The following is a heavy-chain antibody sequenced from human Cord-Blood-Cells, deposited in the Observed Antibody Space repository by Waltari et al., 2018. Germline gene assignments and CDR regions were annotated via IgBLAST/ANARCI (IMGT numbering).Heavy chain of an antibody. D-gene: IGHD2-15*01. J-gene: IGHJ4*02. V-gene: IGHV1-69*01. CDR2: IIPIFGTA. CDR1: GGTFSRYP. Sequence: QVQLVQSGAEAKKPGSSVKVSCQASGGTFSRYPNSWVRQAPGQVLEWMGGIIPIFGTANYAQKFQGRVTITADESTSTAYMELSSLRSEDTAVYYCALGRDRAYYFDYWGQGTLVTVSS. CDR3: ALGRDRAYYFDY.